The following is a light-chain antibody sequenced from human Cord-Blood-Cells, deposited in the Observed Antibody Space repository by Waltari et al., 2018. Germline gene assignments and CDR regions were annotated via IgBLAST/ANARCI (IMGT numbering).Light chain of an antibody. CDR1: QGISSY. CDR3: RQSYSTPLT. J-gene: IGKJ4*01. V-gene: IGKV1-39*01. CDR2: AAS. Sequence: DIQLTQSPSFLSASVGDRVTITCRASQGISSYLAWYQQKPGKAPKLLIYAASSLQRGVPSRFSGSGSGTDFTLTISSLQPEDFATYYCRQSYSTPLTFGGGTKVEIK.